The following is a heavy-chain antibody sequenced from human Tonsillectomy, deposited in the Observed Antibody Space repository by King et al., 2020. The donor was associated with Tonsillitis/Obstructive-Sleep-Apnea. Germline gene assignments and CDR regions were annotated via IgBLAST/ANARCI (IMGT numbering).Heavy chain of an antibody. CDR2: INPNSGGT. D-gene: IGHD6-19*01. Sequence: QLVQSGAEVKKPGASVKVSCKASGYTFTGYYMHWVRQAPGQGLEWMGWINPNSGGTNYAQKFQGWVTMTRDTSISTAYMELSRLRSDDTAGYYCAREGEYSSGWYAGYYYYYMDVWGKGTTVTVSS. J-gene: IGHJ6*03. V-gene: IGHV1-2*04. CDR1: GYTFTGYY. CDR3: AREGEYSSGWYAGYYYYYMDV.